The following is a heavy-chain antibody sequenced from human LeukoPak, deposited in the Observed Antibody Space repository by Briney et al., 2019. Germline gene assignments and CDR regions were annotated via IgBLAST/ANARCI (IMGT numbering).Heavy chain of an antibody. V-gene: IGHV1-46*01. CDR1: GYSFTSYY. D-gene: IGHD7-27*01. CDR3: ARVPTLGIYYYYHYMDV. CDR2: INPSGGST. J-gene: IGHJ6*03. Sequence: ASVKVSCKASGYSFTSYYIHWVRLAPGQGLEWMGVINPSGGSTRYAQKFQGRITFTRDISINTAYMELSSLRSDDTAVYYCARVPTLGIYYYYHYMDVWGKGTTVTVSS.